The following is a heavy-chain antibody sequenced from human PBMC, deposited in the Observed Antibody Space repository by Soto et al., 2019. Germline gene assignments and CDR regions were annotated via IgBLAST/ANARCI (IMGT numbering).Heavy chain of an antibody. Sequence: GGSLRLSCVASGFTFGTYSIHWVRQAPGKGLQWVALISYEGSNTYYADSVKGRFTVSRDNSKSTLYLQMNSLRPEDTGVYYCARVTPGNNLYYFSGMDVSGQGTSVTFSS. D-gene: IGHD1-1*01. CDR2: ISYEGSNT. V-gene: IGHV3-30-3*01. CDR3: ARVTPGNNLYYFSGMDV. CDR1: GFTFGTYS. J-gene: IGHJ6*02.